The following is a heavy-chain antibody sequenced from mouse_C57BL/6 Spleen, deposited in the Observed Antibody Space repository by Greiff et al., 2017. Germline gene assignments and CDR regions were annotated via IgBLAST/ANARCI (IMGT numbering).Heavy chain of an antibody. Sequence: VQLQQPGAELVKPGASVKLSCKASGYTFTSYWMQWVKQRPGQGLEWVGEIGPSDSYTNYNQKFKGKVTLSVDTSSSTAYMQISSLTSEDSAVYYCARPYGNYEGFAYWGQGTLVTVSA. V-gene: IGHV1-50*01. CDR3: ARPYGNYEGFAY. CDR1: GYTFTSYW. CDR2: IGPSDSYT. J-gene: IGHJ3*01. D-gene: IGHD2-1*01.